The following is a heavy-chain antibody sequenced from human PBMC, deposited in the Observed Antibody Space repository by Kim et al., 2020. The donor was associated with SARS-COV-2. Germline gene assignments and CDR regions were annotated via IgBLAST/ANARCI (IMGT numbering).Heavy chain of an antibody. CDR3: ASSTTVTTEGDYYGMDV. J-gene: IGHJ6*02. V-gene: IGHV3-23*01. Sequence: KDRFTISRDNSKNTLYLQMTSLRAEDAAVYYCASSTTVTTEGDYYGMDVWGQGTTVTVSS. D-gene: IGHD4-17*01.